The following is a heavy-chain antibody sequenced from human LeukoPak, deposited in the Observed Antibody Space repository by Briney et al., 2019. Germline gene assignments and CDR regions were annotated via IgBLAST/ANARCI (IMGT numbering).Heavy chain of an antibody. V-gene: IGHV3-21*01. CDR1: GFTFSSYS. CDR3: ARGDYDILTGYYSYYGMDV. D-gene: IGHD3-9*01. CDR2: ISSSSSYI. Sequence: GGSLRLSCAASGFTFSSYSMNWVRQAPGKGLEWVSSISSSSSYIYYADSVKGRFTICRDNAKNSLYLQMNSLRAEDTAVYYCARGDYDILTGYYSYYGMDVWGQGTTVTVSS. J-gene: IGHJ6*02.